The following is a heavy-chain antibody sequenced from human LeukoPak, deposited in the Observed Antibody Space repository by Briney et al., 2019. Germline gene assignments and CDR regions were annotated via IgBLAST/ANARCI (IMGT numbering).Heavy chain of an antibody. CDR2: IIPIFGTA. V-gene: IGHV1-69*05. CDR1: GGTFSSYA. CDR3: ARDQYYDNPRHDAFDI. Sequence: GASVKVSCKASGGTFSSYAISWVRQAPGQGLELMGGIIPIFGTANYAQKFQGRVTITTDESTSTAYMELSSLRPEDTAVYYCARDQYYDNPRHDAFDIWGQGTMVTVSS. D-gene: IGHD3-9*01. J-gene: IGHJ3*02.